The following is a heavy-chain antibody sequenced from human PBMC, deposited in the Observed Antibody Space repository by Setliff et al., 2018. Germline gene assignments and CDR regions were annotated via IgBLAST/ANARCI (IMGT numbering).Heavy chain of an antibody. CDR1: GGSISSGDYY. CDR3: ARGVWFGELLQAFDI. Sequence: PSETLSLTCTVSGGSISSGDYYWSWIRQPPGKGLERIGYIYYSGSTYYNPSLKSRVTISVDTSKNQFSLKLSSVTAADTAVYYCARGVWFGELLQAFDIWGQGTMVTVSS. CDR2: IYYSGST. J-gene: IGHJ3*02. D-gene: IGHD3-10*01. V-gene: IGHV4-30-4*08.